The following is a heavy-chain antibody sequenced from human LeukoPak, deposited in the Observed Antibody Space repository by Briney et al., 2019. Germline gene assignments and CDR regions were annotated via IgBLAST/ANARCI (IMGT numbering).Heavy chain of an antibody. D-gene: IGHD5-18*01. J-gene: IGHJ4*01. CDR1: SYSISSGYY. CDR2: IYQSGST. CDR3: ARGAALVTDKYFDY. V-gene: IGHV4-38-2*02. Sequence: PSETLSLTCTVSSYSISSGYYWGWIRQPPGKGLEWIGSIYQSGSTYYNPSLKSRVTISVDTSKNQFSLKLSSVTAADTAMYYCARGAALVTDKYFDYWGHGTLVTVSS.